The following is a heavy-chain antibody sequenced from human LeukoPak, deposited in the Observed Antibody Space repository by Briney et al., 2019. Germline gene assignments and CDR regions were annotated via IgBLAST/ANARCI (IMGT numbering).Heavy chain of an antibody. V-gene: IGHV1-2*02. J-gene: IGHJ4*02. CDR1: GYTFTEHF. Sequence: ASVKVSFTGSGYTFTEHFIYWVRQAPGQGLQHMGWIHPASANTVYAQMFHGRVTLTRDTPATTTYMELSGLRSDDTAVYYCARDLRPANLWGQGTLVTVS. CDR3: ARDLRPANL. CDR2: IHPASANT. D-gene: IGHD1-7*01.